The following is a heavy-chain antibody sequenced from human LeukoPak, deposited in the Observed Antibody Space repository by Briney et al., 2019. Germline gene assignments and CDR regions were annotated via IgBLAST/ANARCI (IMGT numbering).Heavy chain of an antibody. CDR1: GYTFTGYY. CDR2: INANNGGT. V-gene: IGHV1-2*02. CDR3: VTVYNFGDY. Sequence: ASVKVSCKASGYTFTGYYIHWVRQAPGQGLEWMGWINANNGGTNYAQKFQGRVSMTRDTSTSTAYMELSRLRSDDTAVHYCVTVYNFGDYWGQGTLVTVSS. J-gene: IGHJ4*02. D-gene: IGHD5-24*01.